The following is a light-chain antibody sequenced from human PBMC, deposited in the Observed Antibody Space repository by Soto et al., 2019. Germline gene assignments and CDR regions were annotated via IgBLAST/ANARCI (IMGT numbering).Light chain of an antibody. J-gene: IGKJ5*01. CDR1: QALSNY. V-gene: IGKV1-5*01. Sequence: DIQLTQAPSVLCASVGDTATITCRASQALSNYLAWYQQKKGKAPKILIYDVSSLESGVPSRFSGSGYGTEFTLTIASLQTADFATYYCQQYETFSGTFGPGTRLEIK. CDR3: QQYETFSGT. CDR2: DVS.